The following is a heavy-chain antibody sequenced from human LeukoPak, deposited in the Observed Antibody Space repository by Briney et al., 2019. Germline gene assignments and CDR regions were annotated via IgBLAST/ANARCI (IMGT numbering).Heavy chain of an antibody. D-gene: IGHD1-1*01. CDR1: GGSISSYY. CDR2: IRDSGST. J-gene: IGHJ5*02. CDR3: ARGFTRFDP. Sequence: TSETLSLTCTVSGGSISSYYWTWIRQPPGKGLEWIGYIRDSGSTNYNPSLKSRVTISADTSKKQLSLKVSSLTAADTAMYYCARGFTRFDPWGQGTLVTVSS. V-gene: IGHV4-59*08.